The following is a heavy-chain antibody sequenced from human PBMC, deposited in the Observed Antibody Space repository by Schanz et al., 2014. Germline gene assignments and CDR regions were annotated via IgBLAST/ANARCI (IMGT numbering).Heavy chain of an antibody. Sequence: DVQLAESGGGLVQPGGSLRLSCAASGFTLSSYALSWVRQSPGKGLEWVSAINTADTTHYADSVKGRFTVSRDNSKNKVYLNMISRRDEDTAVYYCAKDRNREATAPESWGQGTLVVVSS. J-gene: IGHJ5*02. D-gene: IGHD5-12*01. CDR1: GFTLSSYA. V-gene: IGHV3-23*04. CDR2: INTADTT. CDR3: AKDRNREATAPES.